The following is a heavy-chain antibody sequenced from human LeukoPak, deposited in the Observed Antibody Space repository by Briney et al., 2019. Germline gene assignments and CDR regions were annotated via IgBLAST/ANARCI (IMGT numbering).Heavy chain of an antibody. CDR3: ARRANWNHFRYYYYYGMDV. J-gene: IGHJ6*02. CDR2: FNHIGST. Sequence: PSETLSLTCAVYGGSFSGYSWTGFPKPPGKGLSGIGEFNHIGSTNYNPSLKSRVTISVDTSKNQFSLKLSSVTAADTAVYYCARRANWNHFRYYYYYGMDVWGQGTTVTVSS. D-gene: IGHD1-1*01. CDR1: GGSFSGYS. V-gene: IGHV4-34*01.